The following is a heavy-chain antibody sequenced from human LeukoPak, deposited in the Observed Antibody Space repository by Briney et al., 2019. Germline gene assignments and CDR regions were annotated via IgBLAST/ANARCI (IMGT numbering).Heavy chain of an antibody. CDR3: ARVLNKREYRSTSSNDAFDI. CDR1: GGSISSGSYY. J-gene: IGHJ3*02. CDR2: IYTSGST. D-gene: IGHD2-2*01. Sequence: SQTLSLTCTVSGGSISSGSYYWGWIRQPAGKGLEWIGRIYTSGSTNYNPSLKSRVTISVDTSKNQFSLKLSSVTAADTAVYYCARVLNKREYRSTSSNDAFDIWGQGTMVTVSS. V-gene: IGHV4-61*02.